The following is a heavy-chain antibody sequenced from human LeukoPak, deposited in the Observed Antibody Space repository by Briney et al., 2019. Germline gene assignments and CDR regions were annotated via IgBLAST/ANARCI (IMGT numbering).Heavy chain of an antibody. CDR1: GYSISSGCY. CDR3: ARSKSSSWYFDY. Sequence: SETLSLTCAVSGYSISSGCYWGWIRQPPGKGLEWIGSIYHSGSTYYNPSLKSRVTISVDTSKNKFSLKLSSVTAADTAVYYCARSKSSSWYFDYWGQGTLVTVSS. V-gene: IGHV4-38-2*01. D-gene: IGHD6-13*01. CDR2: IYHSGST. J-gene: IGHJ4*02.